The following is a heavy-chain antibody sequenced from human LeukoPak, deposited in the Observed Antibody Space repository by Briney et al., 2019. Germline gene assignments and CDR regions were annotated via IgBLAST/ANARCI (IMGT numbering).Heavy chain of an antibody. CDR2: INCSGST. CDR1: GGSFSGYY. Sequence: PSETLSLTCAVYGGSFSGYYWSWIRQPPGKGLEWIGEINCSGSTNYNPSLKSRVTISVDTSKNQFSLKLSSVTAADTAVYYCARAWDYYYGMDVWGQGTTVTVSS. V-gene: IGHV4-34*01. J-gene: IGHJ6*02. CDR3: ARAWDYYYGMDV. D-gene: IGHD7-27*01.